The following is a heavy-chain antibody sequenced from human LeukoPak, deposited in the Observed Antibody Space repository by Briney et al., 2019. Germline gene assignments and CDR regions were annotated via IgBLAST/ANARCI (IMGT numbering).Heavy chain of an antibody. V-gene: IGHV1-18*01. Sequence: GASVKVSCKASGYTFTSYGISWVRQAPGQGLEWMGWISAYNGNTSYAQKLQGRVTMTTDTSTSTAYMELRSLRSDDTAVYYCARSPTPNIVLMVYAISYFDYWGQGTLVTVSS. D-gene: IGHD2-8*01. CDR2: ISAYNGNT. J-gene: IGHJ4*02. CDR3: ARSPTPNIVLMVYAISYFDY. CDR1: GYTFTSYG.